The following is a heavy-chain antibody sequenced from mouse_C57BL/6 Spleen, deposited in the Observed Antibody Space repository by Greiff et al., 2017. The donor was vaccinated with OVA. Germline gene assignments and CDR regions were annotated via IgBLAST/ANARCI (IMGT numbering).Heavy chain of an antibody. J-gene: IGHJ1*03. D-gene: IGHD1-1*01. Sequence: VQLQQSGPELVKPGASVKISCKASGYAFSSSWMKWVKQRPGKGLEWIGRIYPGDGDTNYNGKFKGTATLTADKSSSTAYMQLSSLTSEDSAVYFCARGTTTKYCDVWGTGTTVTVSS. CDR1: GYAFSSSW. V-gene: IGHV1-82*01. CDR3: ARGTTTKYCDV. CDR2: IYPGDGDT.